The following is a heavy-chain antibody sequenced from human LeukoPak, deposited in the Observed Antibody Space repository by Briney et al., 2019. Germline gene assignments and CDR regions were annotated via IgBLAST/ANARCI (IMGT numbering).Heavy chain of an antibody. J-gene: IGHJ4*02. CDR2: MNPNSGNT. D-gene: IGHD3-10*01. V-gene: IGHV1-8*01. CDR3: ARVDIYGSGSYYRVGFDY. CDR1: GYTFTSYD. Sequence: ASVKVSCKASGYTFTSYDINWVRQATGQGLEWMGWMNPNSGNTGYAKKFQGRVTMTRNTSISTAYMELSSLRSEDTAVYYCARVDIYGSGSYYRVGFDYWGQGTLVTVSS.